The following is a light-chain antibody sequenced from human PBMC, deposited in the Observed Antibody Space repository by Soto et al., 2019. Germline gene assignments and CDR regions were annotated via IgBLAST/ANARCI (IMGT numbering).Light chain of an antibody. J-gene: IGLJ1*01. CDR1: SSDVGGYNY. Sequence: QSALTQPPSASGSLGQSVTISCTGTSSDVGGYNYVSWYQQDPGKAPKLLIYDVSHRPSGVPDRFSGSKSGNTASLTVSGLQAEDEADYYCSSYAGSNNLVFGTGTQLTVL. CDR2: DVS. V-gene: IGLV2-8*01. CDR3: SSYAGSNNLV.